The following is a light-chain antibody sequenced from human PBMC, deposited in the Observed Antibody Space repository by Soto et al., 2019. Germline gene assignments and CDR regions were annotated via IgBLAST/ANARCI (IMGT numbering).Light chain of an antibody. V-gene: IGKV1-33*01. CDR3: QQYEHLHT. CDR2: DAS. J-gene: IGKJ5*01. Sequence: DIQMTQSPSSLSASLLDIVTITFQASQNINNYLNWYQQKPGRAPKLLIYDASNLEAGVTSRFRGSGSGTDFTFTISRLQPEDIATYYCQQYEHLHTFGQGTRMEIK. CDR1: QNINNY.